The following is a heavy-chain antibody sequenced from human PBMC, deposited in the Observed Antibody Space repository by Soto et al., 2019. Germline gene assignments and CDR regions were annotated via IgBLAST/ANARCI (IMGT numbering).Heavy chain of an antibody. CDR1: GFTFSSYG. Sequence: GGSLRLSCAASGFTFSSYGMHWVRQAPGKGLEWVAVISYDGSNKYYADSVKGRFTISRDNSKNTLYLQMNSLRAEDTAVYYCAKDEYCSSTSCFYFYYYTMDVWGQGTTVTVSS. CDR3: AKDEYCSSTSCFYFYYYTMDV. V-gene: IGHV3-30*18. CDR2: ISYDGSNK. D-gene: IGHD2-2*01. J-gene: IGHJ6*02.